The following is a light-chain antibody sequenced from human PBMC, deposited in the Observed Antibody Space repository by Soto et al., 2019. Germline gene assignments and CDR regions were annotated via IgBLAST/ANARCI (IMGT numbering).Light chain of an antibody. CDR1: QSVSSN. Sequence: EIVMTQSPATLPVSPGERATLSCRASQSVSSNLAWYQQKLGQAPRLLIYAASTRATGIPARFSGSGSGTEFTLTISSLQSEDFAVYYCQQYNKWPLTFGGGTKVEIK. J-gene: IGKJ4*01. CDR2: AAS. V-gene: IGKV3-15*01. CDR3: QQYNKWPLT.